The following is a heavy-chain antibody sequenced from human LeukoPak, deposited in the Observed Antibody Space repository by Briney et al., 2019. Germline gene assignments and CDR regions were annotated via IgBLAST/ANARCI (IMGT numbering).Heavy chain of an antibody. CDR1: GYTFTSYG. CDR3: ASARKWLLNY. V-gene: IGHV1-2*02. J-gene: IGHJ4*02. Sequence: ASVKVSCKASGYTFTSYGISWVRQAPGQGLEWMGWINPNSGGTNYAQKFQGRVTMTRDTSISTAYMELSRLRSDDTAVYYCASARKWLLNYWGQGTLVTVSS. D-gene: IGHD3-22*01. CDR2: INPNSGGT.